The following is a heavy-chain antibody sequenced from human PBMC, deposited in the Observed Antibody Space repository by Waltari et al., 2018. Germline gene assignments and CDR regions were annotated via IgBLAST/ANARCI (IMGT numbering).Heavy chain of an antibody. CDR2: INHSGST. D-gene: IGHD2-15*01. V-gene: IGHV4-34*01. CDR3: ARGEKYCSGGSCYRGYYYYGMDV. Sequence: QVQLQQWGAGLLKPSETLSLTCAVYGGSFSGYYWSWIRQPPGKGLEWIGEINHSGSTNYNPSLKSRVTISVDTSKNQFSLKLSSVTAADTAVYYCARGEKYCSGGSCYRGYYYYGMDVWGQGTTVTVSS. J-gene: IGHJ6*02. CDR1: GGSFSGYY.